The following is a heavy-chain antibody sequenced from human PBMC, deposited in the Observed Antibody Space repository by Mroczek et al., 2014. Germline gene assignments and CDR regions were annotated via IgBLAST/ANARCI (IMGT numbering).Heavy chain of an antibody. J-gene: IGHJ3*02. D-gene: IGHD2-15*01. CDR2: IIPIFGTA. CDR3: ARGAYCSGGSCVKGAFDI. Sequence: KKPGSSVKVSCKASGGTFSSYAISWVRQAPGQGLEWMGGIIPIFGTANYAQKFQGRVTITADESTSTAYMELSSLRSEDTAVYYCARGAYCSGGSCVKGAFDIWGQGTMVTVSS. V-gene: IGHV1-69*01. CDR1: GGTFSSYA.